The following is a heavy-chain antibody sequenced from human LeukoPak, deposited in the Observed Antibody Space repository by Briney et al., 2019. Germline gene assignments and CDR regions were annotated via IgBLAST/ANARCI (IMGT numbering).Heavy chain of an antibody. CDR1: GFTFSSYG. J-gene: IGHJ4*02. CDR3: ARSMIQSLRLRIAVAGIPDY. CDR2: ISYDGSNK. Sequence: GGSLRLSCAASGFTFSSYGMHWVRQAPGKGLEWVAVISYDGSNKYYADSVKGRFTISRDNSKNTLYLQMNSLRAEDTAVYYCARSMIQSLRLRIAVAGIPDYWGQGTLVTVSS. V-gene: IGHV3-30*19. D-gene: IGHD6-19*01.